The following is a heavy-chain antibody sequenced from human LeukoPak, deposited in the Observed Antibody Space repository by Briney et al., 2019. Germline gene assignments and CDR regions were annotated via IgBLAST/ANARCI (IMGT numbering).Heavy chain of an antibody. CDR3: ARDSSYFDDSGYFHKYGMDV. CDR2: IYSGGTT. CDR1: GFTVSSNY. D-gene: IGHD3-22*01. V-gene: IGHV3-53*01. Sequence: GGSLRLSRAASGFTVSSNYMSWVRQAPGKGLEWVSVIYSGGTTYYADSVKGRFSIPRATSKITLYLQMNTLRAEDTAVYYCARDSSYFDDSGYFHKYGMDVWGQGTTVTVSS. J-gene: IGHJ6*02.